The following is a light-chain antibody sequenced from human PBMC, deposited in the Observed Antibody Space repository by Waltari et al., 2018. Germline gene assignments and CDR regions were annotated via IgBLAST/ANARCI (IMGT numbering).Light chain of an antibody. Sequence: EIVLTQSPATVSSSPGERATLSCRASQNIRSYLAWYQQSPGQAPRLLIYDASNRASDIPARFSGSGSGTDFTLTISSLEPEDSAVYYCQHRSNWPLTFGGGTTVEIK. CDR2: DAS. V-gene: IGKV3-11*01. CDR1: QNIRSY. CDR3: QHRSNWPLT. J-gene: IGKJ4*01.